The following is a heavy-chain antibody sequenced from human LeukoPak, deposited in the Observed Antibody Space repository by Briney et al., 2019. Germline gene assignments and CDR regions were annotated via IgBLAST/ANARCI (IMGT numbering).Heavy chain of an antibody. CDR3: ARGPYYYDSSGYSLDY. J-gene: IGHJ4*02. V-gene: IGHV1-18*01. Sequence: ASVKVSCKASGYTFTSYGISWVRQAPGQGLEWMGRISTYNGNTNYAQKLQGRVTMTTDTSTSTAYMELRSLRSDDTAVYYCARGPYYYDSSGYSLDYWGQGTLVTVSS. CDR1: GYTFTSYG. CDR2: ISTYNGNT. D-gene: IGHD3-22*01.